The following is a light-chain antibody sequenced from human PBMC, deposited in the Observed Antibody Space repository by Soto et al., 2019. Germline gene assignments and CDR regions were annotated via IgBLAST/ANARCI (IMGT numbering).Light chain of an antibody. Sequence: QSVLTQPASVSGSPGQSITISCTGTSNDVGAYNYVSWYQQHLGKAPKLMIYEVSNRPSGISNRFSASKSGNAASLTISGLQAEDEADYYCSSYTTSSTYVFGTGTKVT. CDR2: EVS. CDR3: SSYTTSSTYV. J-gene: IGLJ1*01. V-gene: IGLV2-14*01. CDR1: SNDVGAYNY.